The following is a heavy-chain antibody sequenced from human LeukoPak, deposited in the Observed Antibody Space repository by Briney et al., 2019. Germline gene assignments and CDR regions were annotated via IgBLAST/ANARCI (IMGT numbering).Heavy chain of an antibody. V-gene: IGHV3-48*04. CDR1: GFTFSSYA. CDR2: IGGSRSGI. Sequence: GGSLRLSCAASGFTFSSYAMNWVRQAPGKGLEWVSYIGGSRSGIYYADSVKGQFTISRDNARNSLYLQMNSLRAEDTAVYYCARSSFSNGMDVWGRGTTVTVSS. J-gene: IGHJ6*04. CDR3: ARSSFSNGMDV. D-gene: IGHD3-10*01.